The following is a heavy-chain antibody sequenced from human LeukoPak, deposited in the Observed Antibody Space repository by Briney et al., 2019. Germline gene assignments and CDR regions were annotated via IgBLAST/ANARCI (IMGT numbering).Heavy chain of an antibody. CDR2: IYTSGST. V-gene: IGHV4-61*02. J-gene: IGHJ4*02. CDR1: GGSISSGSYY. D-gene: IGHD4-23*01. Sequence: SETLSLTCTVSGGSISSGSYYWSWIRQPAGKGLEWIGRIYTSGSTNYNPSLKSRVTISVDTSKNQFSLKLSSVTAADTAVYYCARGRGYGGNSNLDYWGQGTLVTVSS. CDR3: ARGRGYGGNSNLDY.